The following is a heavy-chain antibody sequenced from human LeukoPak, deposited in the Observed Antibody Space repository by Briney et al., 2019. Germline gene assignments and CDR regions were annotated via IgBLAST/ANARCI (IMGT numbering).Heavy chain of an antibody. D-gene: IGHD5-12*01. CDR1: GFTFSSYW. CDR2: MNSDGSRT. Sequence: PGGSLRLSCAASGFTFSSYWMHWVRQAPGKGLVWVSGMNSDGSRTSYADSVKGRFTISRDNAKNTLYLQMNSLRAEDTAVYYYARGGFPVHYYYMDVWGKGTTVTISS. J-gene: IGHJ6*03. CDR3: ARGGFPVHYYYMDV. V-gene: IGHV3-74*01.